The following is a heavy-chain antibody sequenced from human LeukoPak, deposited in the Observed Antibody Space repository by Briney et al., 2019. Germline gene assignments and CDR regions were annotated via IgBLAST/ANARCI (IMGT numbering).Heavy chain of an antibody. CDR1: GGTFSSYA. V-gene: IGHV1-69*13. CDR2: IIPIFGTA. Sequence: ASVKVSCKASGGTFSSYAISWVRQAPGQGLEWMGGIIPIFGTANYAQKFQGRVTITADESTSTAYMELSSLRSEDTAVYYCARGSYYYDSSGYPPFDYWGQGTLVTVSS. J-gene: IGHJ4*02. D-gene: IGHD3-22*01. CDR3: ARGSYYYDSSGYPPFDY.